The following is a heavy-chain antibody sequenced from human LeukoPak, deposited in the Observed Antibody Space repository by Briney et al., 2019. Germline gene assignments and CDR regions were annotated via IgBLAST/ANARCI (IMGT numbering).Heavy chain of an antibody. CDR1: GFTFSSYE. V-gene: IGHV3-48*03. D-gene: IGHD2-2*01. CDR3: ARVLGWNQLLSYYYYMDV. CDR2: ISSSGSTI. Sequence: QPGGSLRLSCAASGFTFSSYEMNWVRQAPGKGLEWVSYISSSGSTIYYADSVKGRFTISRDNAKNSLYLQMNSLRAEDTAVYYCARVLGWNQLLSYYYYMDVWGKGTTVTVSS. J-gene: IGHJ6*03.